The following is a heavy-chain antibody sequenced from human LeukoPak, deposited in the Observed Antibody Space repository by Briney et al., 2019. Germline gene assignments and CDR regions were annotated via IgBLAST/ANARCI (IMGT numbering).Heavy chain of an antibody. V-gene: IGHV3-11*06. CDR3: VRDQKPGWYPDF. CDR1: GFTVSSNY. CDR2: ISSSSSFT. Sequence: GGSLRLSCAVSGFTVSSNYMSWVRQAPGKGLEWVSYISSSSSFTNYADSVKGRFTISRDNAKNSLYLQMNSLRAEDTAVYYCVRDQKPGWYPDFWGQGTLVTVSS. J-gene: IGHJ4*02. D-gene: IGHD6-19*01.